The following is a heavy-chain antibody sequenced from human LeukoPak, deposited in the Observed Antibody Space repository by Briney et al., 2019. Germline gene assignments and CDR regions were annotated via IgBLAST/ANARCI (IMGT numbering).Heavy chain of an antibody. CDR3: ARDSTIFGVVIIGYFDY. D-gene: IGHD3-3*01. CDR2: IRSSGSTR. J-gene: IGHJ4*02. V-gene: IGHV3-11*01. CDR1: GFTFSDYY. Sequence: AGGSLRLSCAASGFTFSDYYMSWIRQAPGKGLERVSYIRSSGSTRYYADSVKGRFTISRDNAKNSLYLQMNSLRAEDTAVYYCARDSTIFGVVIIGYFDYWGQGTLVTVSS.